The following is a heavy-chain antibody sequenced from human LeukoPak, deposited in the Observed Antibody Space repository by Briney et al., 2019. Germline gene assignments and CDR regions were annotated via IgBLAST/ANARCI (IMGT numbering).Heavy chain of an antibody. Sequence: SETLSLTCTVSGGSISSSSYYWGWIRQPPGKGLEWIGSIYYSGSTYYNPSLKSRVTISVDTSKNQFSLKLSSVTAADTAVYYCASQAGISGWSNNAFDIWGQGTMVTVSS. D-gene: IGHD6-19*01. J-gene: IGHJ3*02. CDR2: IYYSGST. V-gene: IGHV4-39*07. CDR1: GGSISSSSYY. CDR3: ASQAGISGWSNNAFDI.